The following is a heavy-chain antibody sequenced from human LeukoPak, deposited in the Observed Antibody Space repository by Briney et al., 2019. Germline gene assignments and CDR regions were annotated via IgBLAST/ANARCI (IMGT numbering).Heavy chain of an antibody. CDR3: AKVSGFGSGSYYTPHYYYGMDV. D-gene: IGHD3-10*01. CDR2: ISGSSGST. V-gene: IGHV3-23*01. Sequence: GGSLRLSCAASGFTFNSYTMSWVRQAPGKGLKWVSGISGSSGSTYYADSVKGRFTISRDDSKNTLYLQMNSLRAEDTAVYFCAKVSGFGSGSYYTPHYYYGMDVWGLGTTVTVSS. J-gene: IGHJ6*02. CDR1: GFTFNSYT.